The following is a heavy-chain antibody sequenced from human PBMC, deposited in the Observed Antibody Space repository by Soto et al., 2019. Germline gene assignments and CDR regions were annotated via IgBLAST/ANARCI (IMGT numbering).Heavy chain of an antibody. CDR2: IFQSGST. Sequence: SETLSLTCAVSGGSIRSNNWWSWVRQPPGKGLEWIGEIFQSGSTNYNPSLKTRVTISVDKSKNQFSLKLSSVTAADTAVYYCARVYSGSYSDSWGQGTLVTV. CDR1: GGSIRSNNW. D-gene: IGHD1-26*01. V-gene: IGHV4-4*02. J-gene: IGHJ4*02. CDR3: ARVYSGSYSDS.